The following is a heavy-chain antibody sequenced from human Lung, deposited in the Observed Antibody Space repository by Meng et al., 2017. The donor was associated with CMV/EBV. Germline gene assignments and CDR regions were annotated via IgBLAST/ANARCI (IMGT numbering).Heavy chain of an antibody. V-gene: IGHV1-18*01. D-gene: IGHD3-3*01. CDR3: ARDGPLRFLEWSPYYFDY. CDR2: ISGYTGNT. CDR1: GYTFTNYG. J-gene: IGHJ4*02. Sequence: SXXVSXXASGYTFTNYGISWVRQAPGQGLEWMGWISGYTGNTNYAQKVQDRVIMTTDTPTSTAYMELRSLRSDDTAVYYCARDGPLRFLEWSPYYFDYWGQGXLVTVSS.